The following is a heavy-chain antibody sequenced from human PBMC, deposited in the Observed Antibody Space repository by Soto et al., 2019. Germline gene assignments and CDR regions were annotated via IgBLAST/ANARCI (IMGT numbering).Heavy chain of an antibody. Sequence: SQTLSITCDFSGDSVSSNSAAWNWIRQTPSRGLEWLGRTYYRSKWYSNYAISVKSRVTVNPDTFKNQFSLQLNSVTPEDTAVYYCARGSWDDVSGHYYMDVWGKGTTVTVSS. CDR3: ARGSWDDVSGHYYMDV. CDR2: TYYRSKWYS. CDR1: GDSVSSNSAA. D-gene: IGHD1-1*01. V-gene: IGHV6-1*01. J-gene: IGHJ6*03.